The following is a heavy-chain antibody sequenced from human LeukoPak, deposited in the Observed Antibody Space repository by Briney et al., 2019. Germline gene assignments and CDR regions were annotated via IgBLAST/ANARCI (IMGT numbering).Heavy chain of an antibody. CDR1: EFTFSSYW. CDR2: INEAGVEK. D-gene: IGHD3-10*01. V-gene: IGHV3-7*03. CDR3: ARELSRTGAFDY. Sequence: GGSLRISCEASEFTFSSYWMHWVRQPPGKGLEWVANINEAGVEKYHVDSVKGRFTIFRDNAKNSLYLQMNNLRAEDTAVYYCARELSRTGAFDYWGQGTLVTVSS. J-gene: IGHJ4*02.